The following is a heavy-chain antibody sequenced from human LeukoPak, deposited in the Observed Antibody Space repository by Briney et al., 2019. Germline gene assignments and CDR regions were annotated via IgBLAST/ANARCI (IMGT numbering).Heavy chain of an antibody. CDR3: ARDYRSSSGRSIDY. D-gene: IGHD6-6*01. Sequence: AGSVRLSCAASGLTFSNYWMSWVRQAPGKGLEWVANIKQDGSEKYYVDSVKGRFTSSRHNAKNSLYLQMNSLRAEDTAVSYCARDYRSSSGRSIDYWGQGTLVTVSS. CDR1: GLTFSNYW. CDR2: IKQDGSEK. V-gene: IGHV3-7*03. J-gene: IGHJ4*02.